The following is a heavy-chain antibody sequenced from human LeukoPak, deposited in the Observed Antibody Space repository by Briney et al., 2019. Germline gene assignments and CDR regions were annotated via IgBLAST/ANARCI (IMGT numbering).Heavy chain of an antibody. J-gene: IGHJ4*02. CDR2: ISGSGGST. V-gene: IGHV3-23*01. CDR1: GFTFSSYA. D-gene: IGHD3-10*01. Sequence: GGSLRLSCAASGFTFSSYAMSWVRQAPGKGLEWVSAISGSGGSTYYADSVKGRFTISRDNSKNTLYLQMNSLRAEDTAVYYCAKDRGYYYGSGSSPVEFDYWGQGTLVTVSS. CDR3: AKDRGYYYGSGSSPVEFDY.